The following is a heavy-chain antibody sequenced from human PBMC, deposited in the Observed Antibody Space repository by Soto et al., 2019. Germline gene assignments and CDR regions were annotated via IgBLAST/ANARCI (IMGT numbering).Heavy chain of an antibody. Sequence: SETLSLTCTVSGAPISSYFWSWIRQPPGKGLEWIGNIHYSGSTKYNPSLKSRVTISVDTSKKQLSLKLTSVTAADTAVYYFARVQGHAAGSPPRSWYEPWGKVTLVAVSS. CDR2: IHYSGST. D-gene: IGHD2-2*01. CDR1: GAPISSYF. J-gene: IGHJ5*02. V-gene: IGHV4-59*01. CDR3: ARVQGHAAGSPPRSWYEP.